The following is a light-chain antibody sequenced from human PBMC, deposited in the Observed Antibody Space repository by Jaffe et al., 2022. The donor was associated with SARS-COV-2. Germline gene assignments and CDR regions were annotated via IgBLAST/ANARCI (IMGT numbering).Light chain of an antibody. Sequence: DIQMTQSPSTLSASVGDSVTITCRASQSIATWLAWYQQKPGKAPKLLIYTASSLESGVPSRFSGSGSGTEFTLTISSLQPDDFATYYCQQYYTYWAFGQGTKVEIK. J-gene: IGKJ1*01. CDR2: TAS. CDR1: QSIATW. V-gene: IGKV1-5*03. CDR3: QQYYTYWA.